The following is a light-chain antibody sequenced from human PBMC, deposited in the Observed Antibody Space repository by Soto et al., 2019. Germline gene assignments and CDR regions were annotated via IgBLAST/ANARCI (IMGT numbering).Light chain of an antibody. V-gene: IGKV3-15*01. Sequence: EIVMTQSPVTLSVSPGEGATLSCRASQSVGSDLAWYHQKPGQPPRLLISGVSTRATGIPARFSGSGSGTEFTLTISSLQSEDFAVYFCHQYNKWPRTFGRGTKVDIK. CDR3: HQYNKWPRT. CDR2: GVS. CDR1: QSVGSD. J-gene: IGKJ1*01.